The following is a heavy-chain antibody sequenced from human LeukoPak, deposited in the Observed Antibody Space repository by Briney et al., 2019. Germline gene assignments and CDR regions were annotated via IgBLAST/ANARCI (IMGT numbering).Heavy chain of an antibody. CDR3: ATPSGSSSLGGGFDY. Sequence: GGSLRLSCVASGFNVSSNYMRWVRQAPGKGLEWVSVIYSDGRTNYADSVKGRFTISRDNSKNTLYLQMNSLRAEDTTVYYCATPSGSSSLGGGFDYWGQGTLVTVSS. CDR1: GFNVSSNY. J-gene: IGHJ4*02. V-gene: IGHV3-66*01. D-gene: IGHD6-13*01. CDR2: IYSDGRT.